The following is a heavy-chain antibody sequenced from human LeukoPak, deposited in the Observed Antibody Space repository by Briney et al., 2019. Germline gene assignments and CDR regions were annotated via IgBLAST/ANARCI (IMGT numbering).Heavy chain of an antibody. CDR2: IYYTGST. Sequence: SETLSLTCTVSGGSISTYYWSWIRQPPGKGLEWIGYIYYTGSTSYNPSLKSRVTISVDTSKNQFSLKLSSVTAADTAVYYCARHGLSKNYDYWGQGTLVTVSS. D-gene: IGHD2/OR15-2a*01. CDR3: ARHGLSKNYDY. CDR1: GGSISTYY. J-gene: IGHJ4*02. V-gene: IGHV4-59*08.